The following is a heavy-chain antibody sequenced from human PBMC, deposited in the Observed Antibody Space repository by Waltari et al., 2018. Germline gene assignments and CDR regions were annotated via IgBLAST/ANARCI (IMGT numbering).Heavy chain of an antibody. J-gene: IGHJ4*02. D-gene: IGHD5-12*01. CDR1: GYTFSNYD. CDR3: ARSSGSDWRGFDY. V-gene: IGHV1-8*01. CDR2: GSPNSGNT. Sequence: QVQLVQSGAEVKKPGASLKVSCKASGYTFSNYDINWVRQAAGQGLEWMGWGSPNSGNTGYAQKFQGRVTMTMNTSISTAYMELSSLRSEDTAVYYCARSSGSDWRGFDYWGQGTLVTVSS.